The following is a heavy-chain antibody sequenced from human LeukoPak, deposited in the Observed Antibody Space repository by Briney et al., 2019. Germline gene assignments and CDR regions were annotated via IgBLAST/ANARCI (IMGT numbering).Heavy chain of an antibody. Sequence: SETLSLTCAVYGGPFSGYYWSWIRQPPGKGLEWIGEINHSGSTNYNPSLKSRVTISVDTSKNQFSLKLSSVTAADTAVYYCARGGRFLGYYDFWSGYSNLDYWGQGTLVTVSS. D-gene: IGHD3-3*01. CDR2: INHSGST. CDR1: GGPFSGYY. CDR3: ARGGRFLGYYDFWSGYSNLDY. V-gene: IGHV4-34*01. J-gene: IGHJ4*02.